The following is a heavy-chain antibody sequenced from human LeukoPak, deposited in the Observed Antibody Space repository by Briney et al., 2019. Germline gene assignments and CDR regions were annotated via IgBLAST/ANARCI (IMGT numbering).Heavy chain of an antibody. CDR3: ARVDGSGSYYNSYFDY. J-gene: IGHJ4*02. CDR2: IIPILGIA. Sequence: GASVKVSCKASGGTFSSYAISWVRQAPGQGLEWMGRIIPILGIANYAQKFQGRVTITADKSTSTAYMELSSLRSEDTAVYYCARVDGSGSYYNSYFDYWGQGTLVTVSS. CDR1: GGTFSSYA. D-gene: IGHD3-10*01. V-gene: IGHV1-69*04.